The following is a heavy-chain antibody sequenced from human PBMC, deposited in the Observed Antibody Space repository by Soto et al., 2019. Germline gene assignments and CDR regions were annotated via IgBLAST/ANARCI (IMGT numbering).Heavy chain of an antibody. Sequence: SETLSLTYTVAGGCISSRSYYCDWIRQPPGKGLEWIGSIYYSGSTYYNPSLKSRVTISVDTSKNQFSLKLSSVTAADTAVYYCARRDRYCSGGSCSFFDYWGQGTLVTVSS. V-gene: IGHV4-39*01. CDR2: IYYSGST. CDR3: ARRDRYCSGGSCSFFDY. D-gene: IGHD2-15*01. J-gene: IGHJ4*02. CDR1: GGCISSRSYY.